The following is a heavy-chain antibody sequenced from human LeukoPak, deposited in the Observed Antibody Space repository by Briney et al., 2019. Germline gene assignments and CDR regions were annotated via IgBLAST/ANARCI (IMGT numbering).Heavy chain of an antibody. CDR3: ARAGDGLRYFGWLRPLDY. Sequence: GGSLRLSCAASGFTVSSNYMSWVRQAPGKGLEWVSVIYSGGSTYYADSVKGRFTISRHNSKNTLYLQMNSLRAEDTAVYYCARAGDGLRYFGWLRPLDYWGQGTLVTVSS. CDR2: IYSGGST. J-gene: IGHJ4*02. CDR1: GFTVSSNY. D-gene: IGHD3-9*01. V-gene: IGHV3-53*04.